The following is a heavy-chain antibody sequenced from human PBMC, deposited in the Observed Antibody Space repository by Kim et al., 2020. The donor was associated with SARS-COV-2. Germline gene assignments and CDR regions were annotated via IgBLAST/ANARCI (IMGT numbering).Heavy chain of an antibody. CDR1: GFTFSSYA. D-gene: IGHD3-10*01. Sequence: GGSLRLSCAASGFTFSSYAMHWVRQAPGKGLEWVAVISYDGSNKYYADSVKGRFTISRDNSKNTLYLQMNSLRAEDTAVYYCARSGSGSYYGGFDYWGQGTLVTVSS. CDR3: ARSGSGSYYGGFDY. V-gene: IGHV3-30*04. CDR2: ISYDGSNK. J-gene: IGHJ4*02.